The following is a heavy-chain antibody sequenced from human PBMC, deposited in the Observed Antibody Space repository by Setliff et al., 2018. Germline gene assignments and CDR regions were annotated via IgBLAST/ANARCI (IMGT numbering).Heavy chain of an antibody. CDR1: GFTFSSYS. CDR3: ARTCSGSGCYAGLDY. CDR2: ISSSSSTI. J-gene: IGHJ4*02. Sequence: GSLRLSCAASGFTFSSYSMNWVRQAPGKGLEWVSYISSSSSTIYYADSVKGRFTISRDNSKNTLYLQMNSLRPEDTAVYYCARTCSGSGCYAGLDYWGQGTLVTVSS. D-gene: IGHD2-15*01. V-gene: IGHV3-48*01.